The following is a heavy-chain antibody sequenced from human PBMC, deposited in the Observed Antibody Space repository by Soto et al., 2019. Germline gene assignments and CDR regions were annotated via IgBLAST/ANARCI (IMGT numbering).Heavy chain of an antibody. J-gene: IGHJ3*02. CDR3: AKTLDDYYGSGSYYKRGLDAFDI. CDR2: ISYDGSNK. V-gene: IGHV3-30*18. D-gene: IGHD3-10*01. Sequence: QVQLVESGGGVVQPGRSLRLSCAASGFTFSSYGMHWVRQAPGKGLEWVAVISYDGSNKYYADSVKGRFTISRDNSKNTLYLQMNSLRAEDTAVYYCAKTLDDYYGSGSYYKRGLDAFDIWGQGTMVTVSS. CDR1: GFTFSSYG.